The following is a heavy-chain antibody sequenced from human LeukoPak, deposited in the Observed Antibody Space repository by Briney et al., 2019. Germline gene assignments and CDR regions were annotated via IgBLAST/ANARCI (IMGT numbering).Heavy chain of an antibody. D-gene: IGHD3-9*01. CDR2: ISGSGGST. CDR3: AKIPRPDILTGFYFDY. V-gene: IGHV3-23*01. J-gene: IGHJ4*02. Sequence: GGSLRLSCAASGFTFSSYAMSWVRQAPGKGLEWVSAISGSGGSTYYADSVKGRFTISRDNSKNTLYLQMNSLRAEDTAVYYCAKIPRPDILTGFYFDYWGQGTLVTVSS. CDR1: GFTFSSYA.